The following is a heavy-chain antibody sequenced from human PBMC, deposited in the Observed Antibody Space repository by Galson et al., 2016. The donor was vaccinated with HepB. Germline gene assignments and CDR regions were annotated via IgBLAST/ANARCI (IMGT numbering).Heavy chain of an antibody. CDR2: VSESGGTT. J-gene: IGHJ6*04. D-gene: IGHD3-9*01. Sequence: SLRLSCAPSGFTFHSHALTWVRQAPGKGLEWVSSVSESGGTTYYAESVKGRFTIPRDNFKRTIYLQMNSLGGDDTAVYYCAKLRYFGWLADGSVSDVWGKGTTVIVSS. V-gene: IGHV3-23*01. CDR1: GFTFHSHA. CDR3: AKLRYFGWLADGSVSDV.